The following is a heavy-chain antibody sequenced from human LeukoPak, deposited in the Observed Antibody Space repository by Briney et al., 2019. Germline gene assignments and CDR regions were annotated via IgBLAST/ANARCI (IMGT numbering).Heavy chain of an antibody. J-gene: IGHJ5*02. Sequence: GGSLRLSCAASGFTFNNAWMNWVRLAPGRGLEWVGRIKSKNVGGTTDYAAPVKGRFTISRDDSKNTVYLQMNSLKIEDTAVYYCTSHAAFDPWGQGTLVTVSS. CDR2: IKSKNVGGTT. CDR1: GFTFNNAW. CDR3: TSHAAFDP. V-gene: IGHV3-15*01.